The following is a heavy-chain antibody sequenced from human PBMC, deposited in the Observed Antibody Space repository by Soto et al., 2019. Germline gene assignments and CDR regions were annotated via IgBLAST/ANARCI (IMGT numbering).Heavy chain of an antibody. V-gene: IGHV3-23*01. D-gene: IGHD3-3*01. CDR3: AKDPYFDFWSGYYYFDY. CDR1: GFTFSSYA. CDR2: ISGRGDST. J-gene: IGHJ4*02. Sequence: GGSLRLSCAASGFTFSSYAMSWVRQAPGKGLEWVSAISGRGDSTYYADSVKGRFTISGDNSRNTLYLQMNSLRAEDTAVYYCAKDPYFDFWSGYYYFDYWGQGTLVTVSS.